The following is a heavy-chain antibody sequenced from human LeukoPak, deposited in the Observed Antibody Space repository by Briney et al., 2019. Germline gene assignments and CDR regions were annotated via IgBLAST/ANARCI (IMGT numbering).Heavy chain of an antibody. CDR1: GGSISSSSYY. J-gene: IGHJ4*02. D-gene: IGHD3-16*02. V-gene: IGHV4-39*07. CDR3: ARDHRLGELSLGNGGFDY. CDR2: IYYSGST. Sequence: SETLSLTCTVSGGSISSSSYYWGWIRQPPGKGLEWIGSIYYSGSTYYNPSLKSRVTISVDTSKNQFSLKLSSVTAADTAAYYCARDHRLGELSLGNGGFDYWGQGTLVTVSS.